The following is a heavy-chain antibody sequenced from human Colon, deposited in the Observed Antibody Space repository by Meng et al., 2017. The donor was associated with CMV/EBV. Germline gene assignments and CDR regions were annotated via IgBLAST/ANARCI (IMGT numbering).Heavy chain of an antibody. V-gene: IGHV3-21*04. Sequence: GESLKISCATSGFIFGDHNINWVRQAPGKGLEWVSSISSSGTYIYYADSVKGRFTISRDKSKNTLYLQMNSMRADDTAVYYCARVGADTALAFDYWGQGTLVTVSS. CDR2: ISSSGTYI. D-gene: IGHD5-18*01. CDR1: GFIFGDHN. CDR3: ARVGADTALAFDY. J-gene: IGHJ4*02.